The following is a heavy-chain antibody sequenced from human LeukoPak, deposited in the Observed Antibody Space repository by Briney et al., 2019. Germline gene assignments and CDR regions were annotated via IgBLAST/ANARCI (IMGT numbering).Heavy chain of an antibody. CDR3: ARTIAVAGPFGY. Sequence: PSETLSLTCTVSGGSISSNYWSWIRQPPGKGLEWIGYIYYSGSTNYNPSLKSRVTISVDTSKNQFSLKLSSVTAADTAVYYCARTIAVAGPFGYWGQGTLVTVSS. CDR2: IYYSGST. D-gene: IGHD6-19*01. V-gene: IGHV4-59*01. J-gene: IGHJ4*02. CDR1: GGSISSNY.